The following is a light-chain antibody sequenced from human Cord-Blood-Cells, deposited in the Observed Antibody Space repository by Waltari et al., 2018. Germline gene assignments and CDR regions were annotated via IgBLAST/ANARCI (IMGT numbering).Light chain of an antibody. V-gene: IGLV3-10*01. Sequence: SYELTPPPSVSVSPGHTARITCSGAALPKKYAYWYQQKSGQAPVLVIYEDSKRPSGIPERFSGSSSGTMATLTISGAQVEDEADYYCYSTDSSGNHRVFGGGTKLTVL. CDR2: EDS. CDR3: YSTDSSGNHRV. CDR1: ALPKKY. J-gene: IGLJ3*02.